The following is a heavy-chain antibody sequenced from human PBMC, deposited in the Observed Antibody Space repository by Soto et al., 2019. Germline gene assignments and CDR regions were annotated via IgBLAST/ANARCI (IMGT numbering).Heavy chain of an antibody. Sequence: QLGGPLRLSCAASGFTFSSYAMSWVRQAPGKGLEWVSAISGSGGSTYYADSVKGRFTISRDNSKNTLYLQMNSLRAEDTAVYYCATWRLIVLMVYAKPSPPERSDGDYGHLGDYWGQGTLVTVSS. V-gene: IGHV3-23*01. CDR3: ATWRLIVLMVYAKPSPPERSDGDYGHLGDY. CDR1: GFTFSSYA. CDR2: ISGSGGST. D-gene: IGHD2-8*01. J-gene: IGHJ4*02.